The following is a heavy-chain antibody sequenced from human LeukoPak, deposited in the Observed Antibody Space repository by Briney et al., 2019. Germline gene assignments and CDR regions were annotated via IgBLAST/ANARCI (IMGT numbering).Heavy chain of an antibody. CDR1: GYNFIDYY. J-gene: IGHJ5*02. D-gene: IGHD3/OR15-3a*01. V-gene: IGHV1-2*02. CDR2: INPNSGGT. Sequence: ASVRVSCKASGYNFIDYYIHWVRQAPGQGPEWMGWINPNSGGTNIALKFQGRVTMTRDTSVNTAYMEASRLRSDDTAVYYCARAPYCDFSSCYTGNNWFDPWGQGTLVTVSS. CDR3: ARAPYCDFSSCYTGNNWFDP.